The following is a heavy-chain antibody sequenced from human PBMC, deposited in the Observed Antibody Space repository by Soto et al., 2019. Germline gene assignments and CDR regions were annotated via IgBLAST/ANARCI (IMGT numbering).Heavy chain of an antibody. J-gene: IGHJ3*02. V-gene: IGHV1-69*01. Sequence: QVQLVQSGAEVRKPGSSVKVSCKASGGTFSRHAISWVRQAPGQGLEWMGGIIPMFGTANHAQKFQGRVTIIAAESTSTAYMELSSLRSGDTAIYYCAKDLGGSGWSDAFDIWGQGTMVTVSS. CDR3: AKDLGGSGWSDAFDI. CDR2: IIPMFGTA. CDR1: GGTFSRHA. D-gene: IGHD6-19*01.